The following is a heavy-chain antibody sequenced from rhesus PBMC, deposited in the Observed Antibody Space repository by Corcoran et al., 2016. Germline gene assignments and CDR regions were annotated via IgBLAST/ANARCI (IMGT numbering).Heavy chain of an antibody. D-gene: IGHD4-29*01. CDR2: IYSSKGNT. CDR3: ARVDGSRHIDY. CDR1: GDSISRGYG. V-gene: IGHV4S7*01. J-gene: IGHJ4*01. Sequence: QVQLKESGPGLVKPSETLSLTCAVSGDSISRGYGWGWLRQPPGKGLEWILTIYSSKGNTYYDPTLKGRGTISKDTSKNQLSLKLSSVTAADTAVYYCARVDGSRHIDYWGQGVLVTVSS.